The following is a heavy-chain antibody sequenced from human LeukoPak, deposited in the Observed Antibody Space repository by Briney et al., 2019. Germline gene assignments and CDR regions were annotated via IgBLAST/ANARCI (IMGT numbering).Heavy chain of an antibody. Sequence: GGSLRLSCAAPGFTFSSYSMNWVRQAPGKGLEWVSSISSSSSYIYYADSVKGRFTISRDNAKNSLYLQMNSLRAEDTAVYYCARGEAIGSSWYHTYYFDYWGQGTLVTVSS. CDR1: GFTFSSYS. CDR3: ARGEAIGSSWYHTYYFDY. V-gene: IGHV3-21*01. J-gene: IGHJ4*02. D-gene: IGHD6-13*01. CDR2: ISSSSSYI.